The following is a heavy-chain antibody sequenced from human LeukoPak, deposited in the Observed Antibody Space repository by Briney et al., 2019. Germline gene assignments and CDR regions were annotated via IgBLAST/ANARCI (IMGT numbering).Heavy chain of an antibody. V-gene: IGHV4-4*09. J-gene: IGHJ6*03. D-gene: IGHD2-2*01. CDR2: IYTSGST. CDR1: GGSISSYY. CDR3: ARQAPSPYYYYYMDV. Sequence: SETLSLTCTVSGGSISSYYWSWIRQPPGKGLEWIGYIYTSGSTHYNPSLKSRVTISVDTSKNQFSLKLSSVTAADTAVYYCARQAPSPYYYYYMDVWGKGTTVTVSS.